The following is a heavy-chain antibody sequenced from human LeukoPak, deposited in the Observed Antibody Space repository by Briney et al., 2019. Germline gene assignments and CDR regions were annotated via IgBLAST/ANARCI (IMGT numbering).Heavy chain of an antibody. J-gene: IGHJ6*04. CDR3: SRFTYTTRPSDV. Sequence: PSETLSLTCSVSGGSISGYYWSWIRQPPGQTLEWIGYIYSSGSTNYNPSLQSRVTMSVDTSMNQFSLRLSSVTAADTAVYYCSRFTYTTRPSDVWGKGTTVTVSS. CDR1: GGSISGYY. D-gene: IGHD3-16*01. CDR2: IYSSGST. V-gene: IGHV4-4*09.